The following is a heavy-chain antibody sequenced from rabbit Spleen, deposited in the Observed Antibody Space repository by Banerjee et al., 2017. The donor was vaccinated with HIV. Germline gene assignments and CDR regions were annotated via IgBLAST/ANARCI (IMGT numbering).Heavy chain of an antibody. CDR2: ISAGNSPGT. V-gene: IGHV1S45*01. D-gene: IGHD4-1*01. J-gene: IGHJ4*01. CDR1: GFSFSAGYY. CDR3: ARDGYSRGWGIILSSFNL. Sequence: QQQLVESGGGLVKPEGSLTLTCKASGFSFSAGYYMCWVRQAPGKGLEWIACISAGNSPGTYYASWAKGRFTISKTSSTTVTLQMTSLTAADTAAYFCARDGYSRGWGIILSSFNLWGPGTLVTVS.